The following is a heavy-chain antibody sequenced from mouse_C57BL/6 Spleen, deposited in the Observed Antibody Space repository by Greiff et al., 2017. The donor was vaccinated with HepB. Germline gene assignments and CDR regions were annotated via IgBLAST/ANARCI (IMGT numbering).Heavy chain of an antibody. V-gene: IGHV1-82*01. CDR3: ARQDYYGSSPAWFAY. D-gene: IGHD1-1*01. CDR1: GYAFSSSW. Sequence: QVQLQQSGPELVKPGASVKISCKASGYAFSSSWMNWVKQRPGKGLEWIGRIDPGDGDTNYNGKFKGKATLTADKSSSTAYMQLSSLTSEDSAVYFCARQDYYGSSPAWFAYWGQGTLVTVSA. J-gene: IGHJ3*01. CDR2: IDPGDGDT.